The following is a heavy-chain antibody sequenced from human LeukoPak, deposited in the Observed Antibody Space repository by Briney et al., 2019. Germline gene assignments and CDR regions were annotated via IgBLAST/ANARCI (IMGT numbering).Heavy chain of an antibody. Sequence: SETLSLTCTVSGGSISSYYWSWIRQPPGKGLEWIGYIYYSGSTNYNPSLKSRVTISVDTSKNQFSLKLSSVTAADTAVYYCARGGGGYEYYFDYWGQGTLVTVSS. CDR2: IYYSGST. V-gene: IGHV4-59*01. CDR1: GGSISSYY. D-gene: IGHD5-12*01. CDR3: ARGGGGYEYYFDY. J-gene: IGHJ4*02.